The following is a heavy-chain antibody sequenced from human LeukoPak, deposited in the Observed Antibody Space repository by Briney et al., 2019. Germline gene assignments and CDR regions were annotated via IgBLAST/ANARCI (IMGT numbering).Heavy chain of an antibody. CDR1: GASINSYY. CDR3: ARLWGYCSSTSSYNNWFDP. CDR2: IHYRGTT. J-gene: IGHJ5*02. D-gene: IGHD2-2*01. V-gene: IGHV4-59*13. Sequence: SETLSLTCSVSGASINSYYWNWIRQSPGKGLEWLGNIHYRGTTNYNPSLKSRVALSLDTSKSQFALKVTSVTAADTAVYYCARLWGYCSSTSSYNNWFDPWGQGTLVTVSS.